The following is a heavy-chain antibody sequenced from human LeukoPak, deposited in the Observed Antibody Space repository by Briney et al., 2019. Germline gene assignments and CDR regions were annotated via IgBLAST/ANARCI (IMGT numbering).Heavy chain of an antibody. CDR2: INHSGST. Sequence: SETLSLTCAVYGGSFSGYYWSWIRQPPGKGLEWIGEINHSGSTNYNPSLKSRVTISVDTPKNQFSLKLSSVTAADTAVYYCARQPDPDYYDSSGYPHWGQGTLVTVSS. D-gene: IGHD3-22*01. CDR1: GGSFSGYY. V-gene: IGHV4-34*01. CDR3: ARQPDPDYYDSSGYPH. J-gene: IGHJ4*02.